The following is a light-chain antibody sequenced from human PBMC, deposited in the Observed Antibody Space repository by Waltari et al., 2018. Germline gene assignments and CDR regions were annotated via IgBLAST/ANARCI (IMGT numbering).Light chain of an antibody. V-gene: IGKV2-30*02. CDR1: QSLVHSDGNTY. J-gene: IGKJ1*01. CDR3: MQGTHWPSRT. CDR2: KVS. Sequence: DVVMTQSPLSLPVTLGQPASISCRSSQSLVHSDGNTYLNWFQQRPGQSPRRLIYKVSNRDSGVPDRFSGSGSGTDFTLKISRVEAEDVGVYYCMQGTHWPSRTFGQGTKVGIK.